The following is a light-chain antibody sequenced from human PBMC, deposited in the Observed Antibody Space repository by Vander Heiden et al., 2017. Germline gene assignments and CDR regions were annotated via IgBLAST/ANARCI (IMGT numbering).Light chain of an antibody. J-gene: IGKJ2*01. CDR1: QAITSW. Sequence: FLLTPSPSSMSASVGDRVTISCRASQAITSWLSWYQQKPGKAPKLLIYGVSNLERGVPPRFSGSGSGSEFTLSISSLQPEDFATYICQQAHSFPYTFGQGTTLDMK. CDR3: QQAHSFPYT. V-gene: IGKV1-12*01. CDR2: GVS.